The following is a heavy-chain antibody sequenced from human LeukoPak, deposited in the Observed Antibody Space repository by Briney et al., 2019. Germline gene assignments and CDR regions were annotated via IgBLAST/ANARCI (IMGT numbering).Heavy chain of an antibody. Sequence: ASVKVSCKASGYTFTSYGISWVRQAPGQGLEWVGWINAYNGNTNYAQKFQGRVTMTTGTSTSTAYMELRSLRSDDTAVYYCARDRYYYDTSGYYTHFDYWGQGTLVTVSS. D-gene: IGHD3-22*01. J-gene: IGHJ4*02. CDR2: INAYNGNT. V-gene: IGHV1-18*01. CDR1: GYTFTSYG. CDR3: ARDRYYYDTSGYYTHFDY.